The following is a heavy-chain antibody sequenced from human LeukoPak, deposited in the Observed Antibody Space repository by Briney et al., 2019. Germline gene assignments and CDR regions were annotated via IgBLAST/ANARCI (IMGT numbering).Heavy chain of an antibody. J-gene: IGHJ4*02. V-gene: IGHV1-69*05. Sequence: ASVKVSCKASGGTFSSYAISWVRQAPGQGLEWMGGIIPIFGTANYAQKFQGRVTITTDESTSTAYMELSSLRSEDTAVYYCASNTQYDFWSGYWFDYWGQGTLVTVSS. CDR3: ASNTQYDFWSGYWFDY. CDR2: IIPIFGTA. D-gene: IGHD3-3*01. CDR1: GGTFSSYA.